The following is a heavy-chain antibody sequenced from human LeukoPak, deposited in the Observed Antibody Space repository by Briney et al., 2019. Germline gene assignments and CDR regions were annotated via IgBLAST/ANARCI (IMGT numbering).Heavy chain of an antibody. J-gene: IGHJ4*02. CDR1: GFTFSSYA. CDR3: AREFSHYTGSWFFDY. CDR2: ISYDGSKK. V-gene: IGHV3-30-3*01. D-gene: IGHD6-13*01. Sequence: PGGSLRLSCAASGFTFSSYAIHWVRQAPGKGLEWVAVISYDGSKKYYAGYVKGRFTISRDNSKNTLYLQMNGLRAEDTAVYFCAREFSHYTGSWFFDYWGQGTLLTVSS.